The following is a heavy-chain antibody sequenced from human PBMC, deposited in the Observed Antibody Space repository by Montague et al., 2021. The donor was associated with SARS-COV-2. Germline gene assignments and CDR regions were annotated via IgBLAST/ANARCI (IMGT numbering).Heavy chain of an antibody. Sequence: SETLSLTCAVYGGPFSGYYWSWVRQPPGKGLEWIGEIGPSGSTGYNASLKSRVTMSADTSKNQFSLRLTSVTAADTAMYYCAREVSVIYCNGWFDPWGQGTLVTVSS. D-gene: IGHD3-10*01. V-gene: IGHV4-34*01. J-gene: IGHJ5*02. CDR3: AREVSVIYCNGWFDP. CDR2: IGPSGST. CDR1: GGPFSGYY.